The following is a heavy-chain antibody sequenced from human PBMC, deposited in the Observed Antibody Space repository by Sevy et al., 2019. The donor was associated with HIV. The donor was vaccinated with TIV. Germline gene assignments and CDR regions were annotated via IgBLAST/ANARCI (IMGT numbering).Heavy chain of an antibody. Sequence: GGSLRLSCAASGFTFDDYAMHWFRQAPGKGLEWVSGIGWNSGSIIYADSVKGRFTISRDNAKNSLYLQMNRLRPEDTALYYCAKDAYYYDTSGHEAFENWGQGTMVTVSS. CDR2: IGWNSGSI. CDR3: AKDAYYYDTSGHEAFEN. J-gene: IGHJ3*02. D-gene: IGHD3-22*01. V-gene: IGHV3-9*01. CDR1: GFTFDDYA.